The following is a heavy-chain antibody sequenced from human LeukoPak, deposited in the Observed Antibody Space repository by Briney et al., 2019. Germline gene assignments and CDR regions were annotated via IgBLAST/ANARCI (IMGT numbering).Heavy chain of an antibody. J-gene: IGHJ4*02. CDR2: IWYDGSNK. CDR1: GFTFSSYG. Sequence: PGGSLRLSCAASGFTFSSYGMHWVRQAPSRGLEWVAVIWYDGSNKYYADSVKGRFTISRDNSKNTLYLQMNSLRAEDTAVYYCARDPTISGSCSDYWGQGTLVTVSS. CDR3: ARDPTISGSCSDY. D-gene: IGHD1-26*01. V-gene: IGHV3-33*01.